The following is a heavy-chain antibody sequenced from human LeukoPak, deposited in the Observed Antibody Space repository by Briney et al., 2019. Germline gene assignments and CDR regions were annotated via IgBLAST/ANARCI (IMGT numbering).Heavy chain of an antibody. CDR1: GGSFSGYY. CDR2: INHSGST. CDR3: AREDPQTTVPEGMDV. V-gene: IGHV4-34*01. Sequence: SETLSLTCGVSGGSFSGYYFSWVRQSPEKGLEWIGEINHSGSTNYNPSLKSRVTMSVDTSKNQFSLQLRSVTAADTAVYYCAREDPQTTVPEGMDVWGQGTTVTVSS. J-gene: IGHJ6*02. D-gene: IGHD4-17*01.